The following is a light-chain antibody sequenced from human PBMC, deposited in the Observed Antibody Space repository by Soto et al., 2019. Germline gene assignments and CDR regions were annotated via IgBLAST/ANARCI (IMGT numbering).Light chain of an antibody. J-gene: IGLJ2*01. CDR2: EVS. V-gene: IGLV2-14*01. CDR1: SSDVGGDND. CDR3: YDNRLGASVV. Sequence: QSALTQPPSVSGAPGQSVTISCTGTSSDVGGDNDVSWYQQHPGKAPKLIIFEVSNRPSGVSNRFSGSKSGNTASLTISGVEDEADYDYYCYDNRLGASVVFGGGTKLTVL.